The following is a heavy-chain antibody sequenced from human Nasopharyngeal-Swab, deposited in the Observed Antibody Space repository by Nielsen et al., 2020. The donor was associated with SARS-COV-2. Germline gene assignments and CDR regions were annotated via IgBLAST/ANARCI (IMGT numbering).Heavy chain of an antibody. CDR2: IYSGGST. Sequence: GESLKISCAGSGFTFSTYAMSWVRQAPGKGLEWVSVIYSGGSTYYADSVKGRFTISRDNSKNTLYLQMNSLRAEDTAVYYCARAIRMYSSSWTYYYYGMDVWGQGTTVTVSS. J-gene: IGHJ6*02. CDR3: ARAIRMYSSSWTYYYYGMDV. CDR1: GFTFSTYA. V-gene: IGHV3-53*01. D-gene: IGHD6-13*01.